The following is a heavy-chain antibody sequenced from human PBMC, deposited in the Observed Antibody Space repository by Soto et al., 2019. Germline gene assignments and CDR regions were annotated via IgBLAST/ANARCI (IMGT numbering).Heavy chain of an antibody. CDR2: ISYDGSNK. D-gene: IGHD4-17*01. J-gene: IGHJ4*02. CDR1: GFTFSSYG. Sequence: GGSLRLSCAASGFTFSSYGMHWVRQAPGKGLEWVAVISYDGSNKYYADSVKGRFTISRDNSKNTLYLQMNSLRAEDTAVYYCAKIDYGGNKRSPPFVFDYWGQGTLVTVSS. CDR3: AKIDYGGNKRSPPFVFDY. V-gene: IGHV3-30*18.